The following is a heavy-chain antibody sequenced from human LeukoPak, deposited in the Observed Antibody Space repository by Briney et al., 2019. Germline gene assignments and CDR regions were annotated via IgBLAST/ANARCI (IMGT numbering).Heavy chain of an antibody. CDR3: ARVSGGLYYFDY. CDR1: GYSFTSYD. CDR2: MNPNSGNT. Sequence: ASVKVSCKASGYSFTSYDINWVRQATGQGLEWMGWMNPNSGNTGYAQKFQGRVTITADKSTSTAYMELSSLRSEDTAVYYCARVSGGLYYFDYWGQGTLVTVSS. J-gene: IGHJ4*02. D-gene: IGHD3-10*01. V-gene: IGHV1-8*03.